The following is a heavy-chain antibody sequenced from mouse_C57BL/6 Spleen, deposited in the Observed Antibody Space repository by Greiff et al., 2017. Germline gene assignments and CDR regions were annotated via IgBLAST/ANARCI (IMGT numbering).Heavy chain of an antibody. CDR1: GYTFTSYW. J-gene: IGHJ3*01. CDR2: IYPGSGSA. CDR3: ARGAQATWGFAY. Sequence: QVQLQQPGAELVKPGASVKMSCKASGYTFTSYWITWVKQRPGQGLEWIGDIYPGSGSANYNEKFKSKATLTVDTSSSTAYMQLSSLTSEDSAVYYCARGAQATWGFAYWGQGTLVTVSA. V-gene: IGHV1-55*01. D-gene: IGHD3-2*02.